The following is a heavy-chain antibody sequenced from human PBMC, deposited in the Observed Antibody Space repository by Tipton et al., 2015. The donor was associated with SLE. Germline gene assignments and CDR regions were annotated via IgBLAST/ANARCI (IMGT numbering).Heavy chain of an antibody. V-gene: IGHV4-59*01. CDR1: GGSMSTYY. Sequence: LRLSCTVSGGSMSTYYWSWIRLPPGKGLEWIGYIYYSGGTSYNPSLNSRVTISVDTSRNQFSLKPTSVTAADSAVYYCARYSLTNWHLDLWGRGTRVTVSS. CDR2: IYYSGGT. J-gene: IGHJ2*01. D-gene: IGHD2-15*01. CDR3: ARYSLTNWHLDL.